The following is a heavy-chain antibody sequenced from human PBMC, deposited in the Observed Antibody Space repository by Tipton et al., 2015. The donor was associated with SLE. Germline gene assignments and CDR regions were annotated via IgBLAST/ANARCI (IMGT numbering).Heavy chain of an antibody. CDR1: GVTVSSNY. V-gene: IGHV3-53*05. CDR2: IYSGGST. CDR3: ARDVGVGATDY. Sequence: SLRLSCAASGVTVSSNYMSWVRQAPGKGLEWVSVIYSGGSTYYADSVKGRFTISRDNSKNTLYLQMNSLRAEDTAVYYCARDVGVGATDYWGQGTLVTVSS. D-gene: IGHD1-26*01. J-gene: IGHJ4*02.